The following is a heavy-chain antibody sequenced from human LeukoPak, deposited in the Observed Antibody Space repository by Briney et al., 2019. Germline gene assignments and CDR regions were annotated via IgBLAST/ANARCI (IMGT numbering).Heavy chain of an antibody. J-gene: IGHJ1*01. CDR1: GGTFSSYA. V-gene: IGHV7-4-1*02. D-gene: IGHD3-10*01. CDR2: INTNTGNP. CDR3: ARGSRITMVRGVRDFQH. Sequence: GASVKVSCKASGGTFSSYAISWVRQAPGQGLEWMGWINTNTGNPTYAQGFTGRFVFSLDTSVSTAYLQISSLKAEDTAVYYCARGSRITMVRGVRDFQHWGQGTLVTVSS.